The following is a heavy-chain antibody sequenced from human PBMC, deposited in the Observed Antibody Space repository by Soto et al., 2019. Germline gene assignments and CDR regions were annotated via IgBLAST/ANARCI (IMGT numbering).Heavy chain of an antibody. CDR3: ARARRRSDAFDI. CDR2: IQSGGPT. Sequence: PGGSLRLSCAASGFTVSSKYMSWVRQAPGKGLEWVSLIQSGGPTYYADSVKGRFTISRDTSENTLHLQMNSLRAEDTAVYYCARARRRSDAFDIWGRGTMVTVSS. CDR1: GFTVSSKY. J-gene: IGHJ3*02. D-gene: IGHD4-17*01. V-gene: IGHV3-66*01.